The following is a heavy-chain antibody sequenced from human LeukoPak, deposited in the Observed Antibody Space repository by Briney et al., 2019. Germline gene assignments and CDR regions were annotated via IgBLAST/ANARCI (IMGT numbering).Heavy chain of an antibody. CDR2: IWYDGSSK. J-gene: IGHJ4*02. CDR3: ARSQSSSLIDY. CDR1: GFTFDDYA. V-gene: IGHV3-33*08. Sequence: PGGSLRLSCAASGFTFDDYAMHWVRQAPGKGLEWVAVIWYDGSSKDYADSVKGRFTFFRDNSKNTLYLQMNSLTVEDTAVYYCARSQSSSLIDYWGQGTLVTVSS. D-gene: IGHD6-13*01.